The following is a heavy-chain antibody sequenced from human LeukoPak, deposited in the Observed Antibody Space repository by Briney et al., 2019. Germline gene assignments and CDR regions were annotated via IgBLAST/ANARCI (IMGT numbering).Heavy chain of an antibody. J-gene: IGHJ4*02. D-gene: IGHD3-10*01. CDR1: GFTFDDYA. CDR2: ISWNSGSI. V-gene: IGHV3-9*01. Sequence: PGRSLRLSCAASGFTFDDYAMHWVRQAPGKGLEWVSGISWNSGSIGYADSVKGRFTISRDNAKKSLFLQINSLRAEDTALYYCAKDISYYYGSGSSLFDYWGQGTLVTVSS. CDR3: AKDISYYYGSGSSLFDY.